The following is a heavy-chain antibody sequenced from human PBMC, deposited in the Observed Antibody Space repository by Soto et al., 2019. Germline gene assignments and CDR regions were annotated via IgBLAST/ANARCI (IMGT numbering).Heavy chain of an antibody. Sequence: GGSLRLSCVASGFNFSYKAMSWVRQAPGKGLQWVSTISGSGEKTYYADSVKGRFTISSDRSKNTLYLQMDSLRADDTAVYYCASWLQWEHGFDIWGLGTMVTVSS. J-gene: IGHJ3*02. V-gene: IGHV3-23*01. CDR1: GFNFSYKA. D-gene: IGHD2-2*01. CDR2: ISGSGEKT. CDR3: ASWLQWEHGFDI.